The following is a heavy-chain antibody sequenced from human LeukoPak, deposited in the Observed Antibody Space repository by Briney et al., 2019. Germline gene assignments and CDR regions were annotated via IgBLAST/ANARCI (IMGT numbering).Heavy chain of an antibody. CDR3: ARDERGYSYGYADY. V-gene: IGHV3-48*03. Sequence: GGSLRLSCAASGFTFSSYEMNWVRQAPGKGLEWVSYISSSGSTIYYADSVKGRFTISRDNAKNSLYLQMNSLRAEDMAVYYCARDERGYSYGYADYWGQGTLVTVSS. CDR2: ISSSGSTI. CDR1: GFTFSSYE. D-gene: IGHD5-18*01. J-gene: IGHJ4*02.